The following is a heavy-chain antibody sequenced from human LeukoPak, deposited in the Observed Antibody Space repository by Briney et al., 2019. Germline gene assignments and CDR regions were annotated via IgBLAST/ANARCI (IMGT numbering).Heavy chain of an antibody. Sequence: PGGSLRLSCAASGFTFSTYWMTWVRQAPGKGLEWVANINQDGSEKYYVDSVKGRFTISRDNAKNSLYLQMNSLRDEDTAVYYCAKDRSSSFYYYYMDVWGKGTTVTVSS. CDR2: INQDGSEK. D-gene: IGHD6-13*01. CDR3: AKDRSSSFYYYYMDV. CDR1: GFTFSTYW. V-gene: IGHV3-7*01. J-gene: IGHJ6*03.